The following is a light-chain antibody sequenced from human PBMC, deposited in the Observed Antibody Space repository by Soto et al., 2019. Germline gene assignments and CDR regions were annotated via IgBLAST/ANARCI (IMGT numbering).Light chain of an antibody. CDR2: GDH. V-gene: IGLV1-51*01. J-gene: IGLJ2*01. Sequence: QSVLTQPPSVSAAPGQKVTISCSGSSSNIEKNYVSWYQQLPGAAPQLLIYGDHKRPFGIPDRFSGSKSGTSATLVISGLQTGDEAEYYCGTWDSSLSAVVFGGGTKLTVL. CDR3: GTWDSSLSAVV. CDR1: SSNIEKNY.